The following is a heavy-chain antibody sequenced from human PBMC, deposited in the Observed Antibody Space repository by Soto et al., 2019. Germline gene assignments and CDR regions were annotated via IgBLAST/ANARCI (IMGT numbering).Heavy chain of an antibody. D-gene: IGHD4-17*01. Sequence: PGGSLRRSCVGSGFTFSNYATNWVRQAPGKGLEWVSGIGSRGGITSYADSVKGRFTISRDNSKNTVYLEMNSLRAEDTAVYYCVKDAGSPVTVDNWGQGTLVTVSS. J-gene: IGHJ4*02. V-gene: IGHV3-23*01. CDR3: VKDAGSPVTVDN. CDR1: GFTFSNYA. CDR2: IGSRGGIT.